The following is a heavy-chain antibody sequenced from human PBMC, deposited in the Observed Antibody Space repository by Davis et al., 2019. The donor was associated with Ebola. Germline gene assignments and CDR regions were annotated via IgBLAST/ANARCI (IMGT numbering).Heavy chain of an antibody. CDR1: GFTFSSYW. J-gene: IGHJ6*02. CDR3: ARQLPYYSYGMDV. CDR2: IYNGGST. V-gene: IGHV3-53*01. Sequence: GGSLRLSCAASGFTFSSYWMHWVRQAPGKGLERVSVIYNGGSTYYADSVKGRFTISRDNSKNTLYLQMNSLRAEDTAVYFCARQLPYYSYGMDVWGQGTTVTVSS. D-gene: IGHD2-2*01.